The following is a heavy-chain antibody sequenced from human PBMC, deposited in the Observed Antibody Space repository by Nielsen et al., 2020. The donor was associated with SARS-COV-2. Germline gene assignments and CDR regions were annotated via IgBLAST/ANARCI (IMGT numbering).Heavy chain of an antibody. V-gene: IGHV1-24*01. Sequence: ASVKVSCKVSGYTLTELSMHWVRQAPGKGFEWMGGFDPEDGETVYVQKFQGRVTMTEDTSTDTAYMTLSSLRSEDTAVYYCATRITVRGTLVGNYFSYGMDVWGQGTTVTVSS. CDR2: FDPEDGET. D-gene: IGHD3-16*01. CDR1: GYTLTELS. CDR3: ATRITVRGTLVGNYFSYGMDV. J-gene: IGHJ6*02.